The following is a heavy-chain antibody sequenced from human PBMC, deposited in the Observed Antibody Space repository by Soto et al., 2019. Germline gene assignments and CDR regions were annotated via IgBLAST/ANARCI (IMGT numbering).Heavy chain of an antibody. Sequence: EVQLVESGGGLVQPGGSLRLSCAASGFTFSSYWMHWVRQAPGKGLVWVSRIDNAGSSVRYADSVKGRFTISRDNAKNTLYLQMNSLRAEDTAVYYCTRVAGSVSGMDVWGQGTTVTVSS. CDR3: TRVAGSVSGMDV. D-gene: IGHD2-15*01. V-gene: IGHV3-74*01. CDR1: GFTFSSYW. CDR2: IDNAGSSV. J-gene: IGHJ6*02.